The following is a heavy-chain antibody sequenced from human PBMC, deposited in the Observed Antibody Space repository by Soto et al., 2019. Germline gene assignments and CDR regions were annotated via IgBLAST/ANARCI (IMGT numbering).Heavy chain of an antibody. CDR1: GFTFSSYA. J-gene: IGHJ4*02. D-gene: IGHD3-9*01. V-gene: IGHV3-23*01. CDR2: ISNSGDRT. Sequence: PGGSMRLSCAASGFTFSSYAMNWVRQAPGKGLEWVSGISNSGDRTYYADSVKGRFTISRDTSKNTLYLQMNSLRAEDTAVYYCAKDESAGYYYFDYWGQGTLVTVSS. CDR3: AKDESAGYYYFDY.